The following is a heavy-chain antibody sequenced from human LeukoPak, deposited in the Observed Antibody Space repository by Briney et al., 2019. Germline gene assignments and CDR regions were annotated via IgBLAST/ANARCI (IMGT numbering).Heavy chain of an antibody. CDR2: MTGSGGYT. CDR1: GFTFNSYA. V-gene: IGHV3-23*01. J-gene: IGHJ4*02. Sequence: PGGPLRLSCAASGFTFNSYAMHWVRQAPGRGSASISAMTGSGGYTYYADSVKGRFTISRDNSKNTLFLRMNSLRAEDTAVYFCAKQSLYDSSGHFHYWGQGTLVTVSS. CDR3: AKQSLYDSSGHFHY. D-gene: IGHD3-22*01.